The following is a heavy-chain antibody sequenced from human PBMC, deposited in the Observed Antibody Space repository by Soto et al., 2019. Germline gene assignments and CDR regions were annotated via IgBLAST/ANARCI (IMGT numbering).Heavy chain of an antibody. D-gene: IGHD5-18*01. Sequence: GGSLRLSCAASGFTFSSYEMNWVRQAPGKGLEWVSYISSSGSTIYYADSVKGRFTISRDNAKNSLYLQMNSLRAEDTAVYYCARGRRYSGYSYGYYYYYGMDVWGQGTTVTVSS. V-gene: IGHV3-48*03. J-gene: IGHJ6*02. CDR3: ARGRRYSGYSYGYYYYYGMDV. CDR1: GFTFSSYE. CDR2: ISSSGSTI.